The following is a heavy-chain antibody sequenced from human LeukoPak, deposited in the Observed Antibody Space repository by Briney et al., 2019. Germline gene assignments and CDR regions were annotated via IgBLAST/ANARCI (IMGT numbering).Heavy chain of an antibody. CDR2: INAGNGNT. J-gene: IGHJ5*02. V-gene: IGHV1-3*01. Sequence: ASVKVSCKASGYTFTSYAMHWVRQAPGQRLEWMGWINAGNGNTKYSQKFQGRVTITRDTSASTAYMELSSLRSEDTAVYYCARDYGDQYNWFDPWGQGTLVTVSS. CDR3: ARDYGDQYNWFDP. CDR1: GYTFTSYA. D-gene: IGHD4-17*01.